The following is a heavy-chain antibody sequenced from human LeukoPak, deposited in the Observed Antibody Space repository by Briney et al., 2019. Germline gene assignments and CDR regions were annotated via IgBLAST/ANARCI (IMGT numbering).Heavy chain of an antibody. CDR1: GGSISSYY. CDR3: ARQNSWDYDSSLKN. V-gene: IGHV4-4*07. CDR2: IYTSGST. Sequence: PSETLSLTCTVSGGSISSYYWGWIRQPAGKGLEWIGRIYTSGSTNYNPSLKSRVTMSVDTSKNQFSLKLSSVTAADTAVYYCARQNSWDYDSSLKNWGQGTLVTVSS. D-gene: IGHD3-22*01. J-gene: IGHJ4*02.